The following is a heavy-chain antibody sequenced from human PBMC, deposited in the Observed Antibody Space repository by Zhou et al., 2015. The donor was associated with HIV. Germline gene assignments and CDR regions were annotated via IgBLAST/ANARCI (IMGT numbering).Heavy chain of an antibody. J-gene: IGHJ2*01. CDR1: GGTFSGSD. D-gene: IGHD6-6*01. Sequence: QVQLVQSGTEVKKPGSSVKVSCKASGGTFSGSDVSWVRQAPGQGLEWMGAIIPIIGTVKNAQKFQGRVTLTADRSTNTAYMEMRSLRSEDTAVYYCTRDRGGARPDWRYFDLWGRGTLVSVSS. CDR2: IIPIIGTV. CDR3: TRDRGGARPDWRYFDL. V-gene: IGHV1-69*06.